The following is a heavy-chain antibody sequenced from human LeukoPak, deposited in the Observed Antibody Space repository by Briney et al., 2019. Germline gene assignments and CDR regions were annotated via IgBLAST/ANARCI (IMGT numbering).Heavy chain of an antibody. CDR3: ARARNYYDSSGYYSESFDY. Sequence: SVKVSCKASGGTFSSYAISWVRQAPGQGLEWMGRIIPIFGTANYAQKFQGRVTITTDESTSTAYMELSSLRSEDTAAYYCARARNYYDSSGYYSESFDYWGQGTLVTVSS. D-gene: IGHD3-22*01. J-gene: IGHJ4*02. CDR2: IIPIFGTA. V-gene: IGHV1-69*05. CDR1: GGTFSSYA.